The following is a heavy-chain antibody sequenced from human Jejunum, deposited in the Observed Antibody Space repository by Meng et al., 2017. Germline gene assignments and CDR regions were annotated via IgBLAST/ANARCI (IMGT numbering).Heavy chain of an antibody. CDR1: GGSLSNAW. Sequence: SETLSLTCAVSGGSLSNAWWTWIRQSPEKGLEWIGYISYSGTTEYNPSLESRATISVDTSKNEFSLNLRSVTAADTAIYYCARETVATVFFDAWGQGSVVTVSS. D-gene: IGHD5-12*01. CDR2: ISYSGTT. V-gene: IGHV4-59*01. CDR3: ARETVATVFFDA. J-gene: IGHJ4*02.